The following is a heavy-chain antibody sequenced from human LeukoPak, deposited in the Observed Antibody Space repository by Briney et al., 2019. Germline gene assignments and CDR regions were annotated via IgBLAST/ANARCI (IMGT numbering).Heavy chain of an antibody. Sequence: SETLSLTCTVSGVSISSSSYYWGWIRQPPGKGLEWIGSIYYSGSTYYNPSLKSRVTISVDTSKNQFSLKLSSVTAADTAVYYCASRSLPRGFDPWGQGTLVIVSS. V-gene: IGHV4-39*07. D-gene: IGHD4-23*01. CDR1: GVSISSSSYY. CDR2: IYYSGST. CDR3: ASRSLPRGFDP. J-gene: IGHJ5*02.